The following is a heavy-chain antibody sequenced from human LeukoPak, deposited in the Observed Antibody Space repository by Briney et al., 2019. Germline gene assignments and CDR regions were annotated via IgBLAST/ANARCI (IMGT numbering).Heavy chain of an antibody. CDR1: GYTFTGYY. Sequence: ASVKVSCKASGYTFTGYYMHWVRQAPGQVLEWMGWINPNSGGTNYAQKFQGWVTMTRDTSISTAYMELSRLRSDDTAVYYCARVGYYDFRDGMDVWGQGTTVTVSS. V-gene: IGHV1-2*04. CDR2: INPNSGGT. J-gene: IGHJ6*02. CDR3: ARVGYYDFRDGMDV. D-gene: IGHD3-3*01.